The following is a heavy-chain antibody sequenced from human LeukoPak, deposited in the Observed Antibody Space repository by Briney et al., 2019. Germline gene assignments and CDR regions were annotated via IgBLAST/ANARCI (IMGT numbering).Heavy chain of an antibody. CDR2: IYYSGST. V-gene: IGHV4-59*01. CDR3: ARISYNWNYRLWDWFDP. CDR1: GGSISSYY. D-gene: IGHD1-7*01. J-gene: IGHJ5*02. Sequence: PSETLSLTCIVSGGSISSYYWSWIRQPPGKGLEWIGYIYYSGSTNYNPSLKSRVTISVDTSKNQFSLKLSSVTAADTAVYYCARISYNWNYRLWDWFDPWGQGTLVTVSS.